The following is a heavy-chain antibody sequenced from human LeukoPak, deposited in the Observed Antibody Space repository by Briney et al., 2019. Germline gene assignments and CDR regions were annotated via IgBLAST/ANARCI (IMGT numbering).Heavy chain of an antibody. CDR2: IYSGGST. D-gene: IGHD3-3*01. Sequence: GGSLRLSCAASGFTVSSNYMSWVRQAPGKGLEWVSVIYSGGSTYYADSVKGRFTISRDNSKNTLYLQMNSLRAEDTAVYYCAKFTTDTYYDFWSGPSPDAFDIWGQGTMVTVSS. V-gene: IGHV3-53*01. CDR3: AKFTTDTYYDFWSGPSPDAFDI. CDR1: GFTVSSNY. J-gene: IGHJ3*02.